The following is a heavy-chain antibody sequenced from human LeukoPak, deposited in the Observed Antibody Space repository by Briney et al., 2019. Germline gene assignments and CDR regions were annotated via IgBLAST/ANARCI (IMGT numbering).Heavy chain of an antibody. Sequence: ASVKVSCKASGYTFTGYYMHWVRQAPGQGLEWMGWINPNSGGTNYAQKFQGRVTMTRDTSISTAYMELSRLRSDDTAVYYCARDPMVRGVSNWFDPWGQGTLVTVSS. J-gene: IGHJ5*02. CDR2: INPNSGGT. V-gene: IGHV1-2*02. CDR3: ARDPMVRGVSNWFDP. D-gene: IGHD3-10*01. CDR1: GYTFTGYY.